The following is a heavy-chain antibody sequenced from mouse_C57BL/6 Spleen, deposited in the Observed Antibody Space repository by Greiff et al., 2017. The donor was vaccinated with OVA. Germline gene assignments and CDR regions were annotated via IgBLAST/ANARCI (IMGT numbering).Heavy chain of an antibody. V-gene: IGHV5-9-1*02. D-gene: IGHD2-1*01. CDR1: GFTFSSYA. CDR2: ISSGGDYI. J-gene: IGHJ4*01. CDR3: TRDEGIYYVNRGDY. Sequence: EVKLMESGEGLVKPGGSLKLSCAASGFTFSSYAMSWVRQTPEKRLEWVAYISSGGDYIYYADTVKGRFTISRDNARNTLYLQMSILKSEDTAMYYCTRDEGIYYVNRGDYWGQGTSVTVSS.